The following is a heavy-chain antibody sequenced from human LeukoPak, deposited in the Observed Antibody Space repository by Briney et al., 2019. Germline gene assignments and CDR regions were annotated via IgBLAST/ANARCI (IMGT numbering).Heavy chain of an antibody. CDR1: GFTFSSYP. CDR3: ARDRLEIVVAGTVDY. J-gene: IGHJ4*02. V-gene: IGHV3-30-3*01. Sequence: GGSLRLSCAASGFTFSSYPMHWVRQAPGKGLDWVAVISYDGSNEYYTDSVKGRFTISRDNSKNTLYLQMNSLRAEDTAVYYCARDRLEIVVAGTVDYWGQGTLVTVSS. CDR2: ISYDGSNE. D-gene: IGHD6-19*01.